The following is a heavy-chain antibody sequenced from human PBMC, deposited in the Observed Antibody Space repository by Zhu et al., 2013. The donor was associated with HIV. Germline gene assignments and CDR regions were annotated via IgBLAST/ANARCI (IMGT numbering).Heavy chain of an antibody. D-gene: IGHD2-15*01. Sequence: QVQLVQSGAEVKKPGDSVKVSCTTSGYIFSTHAISWVRQAPGQGLEWMGGIIPIFGTANYAQKFQGRVTITADESTSTAYMELSSLRSEDTAVYYCARGRYCSGGSCYSGDYYYGMDVWGQGTTVTVSS. J-gene: IGHJ6*02. CDR2: IIPIFGTA. CDR1: GYIFSTHA. CDR3: ARGRYCSGGSCYSGDYYYGMDV. V-gene: IGHV1-69*13.